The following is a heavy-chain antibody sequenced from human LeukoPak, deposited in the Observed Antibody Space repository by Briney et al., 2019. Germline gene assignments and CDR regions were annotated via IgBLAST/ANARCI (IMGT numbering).Heavy chain of an antibody. J-gene: IGHJ4*02. CDR2: IYTSGST. Sequence: SQTLSLTCTVSGGSISCGSYYWSWIRQPAGKGLEWIGRIYTSGSTNYNPSLKGRVTISVDTSKNQFSLKLSSVTAADTAGYYCARIYGGYDLSGVGIDYWAQGTLVTVS. CDR1: GGSISCGSYY. V-gene: IGHV4-61*02. CDR3: ARIYGGYDLSGVGIDY. D-gene: IGHD5-12*01.